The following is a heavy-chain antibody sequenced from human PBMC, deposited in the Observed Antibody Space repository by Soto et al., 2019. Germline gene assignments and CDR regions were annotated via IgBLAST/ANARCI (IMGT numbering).Heavy chain of an antibody. CDR3: ARALYSSTWYGDFDS. Sequence: SETLSLTCTVSGASISSADHFWSWVRQPPGKGLEWIGYIYYSGSTYYSPSLKSRVSISVDTSKNHFSLRVNSVTAADTAVYYCARALYSSTWYGDFDSWGQGTLVTVSS. CDR2: IYYSGST. J-gene: IGHJ4*02. CDR1: GASISSADHF. D-gene: IGHD6-13*01. V-gene: IGHV4-30-4*01.